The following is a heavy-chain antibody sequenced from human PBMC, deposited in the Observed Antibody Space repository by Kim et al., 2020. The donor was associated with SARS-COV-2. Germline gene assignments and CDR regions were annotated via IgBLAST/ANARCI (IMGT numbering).Heavy chain of an antibody. V-gene: IGHV4-59*08. CDR3: ARHDYYDSSGEGGAFDI. Sequence: SETLSLTCTVSGGSISSYYWSWIRQPPGKGLEWIGYIYYSGSTNYNPSLKSRVTISVDTSKNQFSLKLSSVTAADTAVYYCARHDYYDSSGEGGAFDIWGQGTMVTVSS. CDR1: GGSISSYY. CDR2: IYYSGST. D-gene: IGHD3-22*01. J-gene: IGHJ3*02.